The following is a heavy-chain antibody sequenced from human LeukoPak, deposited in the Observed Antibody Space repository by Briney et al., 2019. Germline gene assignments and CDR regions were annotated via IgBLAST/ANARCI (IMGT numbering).Heavy chain of an antibody. CDR2: ISYDGSNK. Sequence: PGGSLRLSCAASGFTFSSYAMHWVRQAPGKGLEWVAVISYDGSNKYYADSVKGRFTISSDNSKNTLYLQMNSLRAEDTAVYYCARGGVDWNYEMGYYYMDVWGKGTTVTVSS. V-gene: IGHV3-30*01. J-gene: IGHJ6*03. D-gene: IGHD1-7*01. CDR3: ARGGVDWNYEMGYYYMDV. CDR1: GFTFSSYA.